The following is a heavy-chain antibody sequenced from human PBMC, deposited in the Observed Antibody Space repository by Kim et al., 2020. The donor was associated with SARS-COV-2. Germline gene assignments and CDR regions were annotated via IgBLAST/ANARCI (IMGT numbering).Heavy chain of an antibody. J-gene: IGHJ6*02. CDR2: IRSKANSYAT. Sequence: GGSLRLSCAASGFTFSGSAMHWVRQASGKGLEWVGRIRSKANSYATAYAASVKGRFTISRDDSKNTAYLQMNSLKTEDTAVYYCTRPIGYSYGYYYYGMDVWGQGTTVTVSS. D-gene: IGHD5-18*01. CDR3: TRPIGYSYGYYYYGMDV. CDR1: GFTFSGSA. V-gene: IGHV3-73*01.